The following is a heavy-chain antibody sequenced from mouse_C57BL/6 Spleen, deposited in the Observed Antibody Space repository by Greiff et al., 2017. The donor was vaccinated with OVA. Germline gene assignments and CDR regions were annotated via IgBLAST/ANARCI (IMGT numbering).Heavy chain of an antibody. CDR2: IDPETGGT. CDR3: TRSSEVYYYYFDD. Sequence: VQLQQSGAELVRPGASVTLSCKASGYTFTDYEMHWVKQTPVHGLEWIGAIDPETGGTAYNQKFKGKAILTADKSSSTAYMELRSLTSEDSAVYYCTRSSEVYYYYFDDWGQGTTLTVSS. V-gene: IGHV1-15*01. J-gene: IGHJ2*01. CDR1: GYTFTDYE. D-gene: IGHD1-1*01.